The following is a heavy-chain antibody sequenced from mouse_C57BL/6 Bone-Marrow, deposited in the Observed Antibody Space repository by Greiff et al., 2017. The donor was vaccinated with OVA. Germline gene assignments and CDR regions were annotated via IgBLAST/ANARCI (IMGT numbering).Heavy chain of an antibody. J-gene: IGHJ3*01. CDR1: GFTFSSYG. V-gene: IGHV5-6*01. CDR3: ARRDYGSPFAY. Sequence: VQLKESGGDLVKPGGSLKLSCAASGFTFSSYGMSWVRQTPDKRLEWVATISSGGSYTYYPDSVKGRFTISRDNAKNTLYLQMSSLKSEDTAMYYCARRDYGSPFAYWGQGTLVTVSA. CDR2: ISSGGSYT. D-gene: IGHD1-1*01.